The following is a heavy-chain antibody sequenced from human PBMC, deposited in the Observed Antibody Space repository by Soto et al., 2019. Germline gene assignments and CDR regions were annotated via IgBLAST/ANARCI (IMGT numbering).Heavy chain of an antibody. J-gene: IGHJ4*02. Sequence: QLQLQESGPGLVKPSETLSLTCSVSDDSINSDKYYWGWIRQPPGKGLELIGSIYYRGNAYYNPSHQTRVTISLDKSKSQFSLKLNSVTAADSAVYFCARLEGLATISYYFDFWGPGALVTISS. CDR1: DDSINSDKYY. V-gene: IGHV4-39*01. CDR2: IYYRGNA. D-gene: IGHD3-9*01. CDR3: ARLEGLATISYYFDF.